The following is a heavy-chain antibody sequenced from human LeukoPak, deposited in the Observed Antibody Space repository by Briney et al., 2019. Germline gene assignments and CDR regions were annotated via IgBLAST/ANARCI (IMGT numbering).Heavy chain of an antibody. J-gene: IGHJ4*02. CDR2: FYYSGYT. CDR3: ARHDL. CDR1: GGSTSSSGYY. V-gene: IGHV4-39*01. Sequence: SETLSLTCTVSGGSTSSSGYYWGWIRQPPGKGLEWIVSFYYSGYTYYNPSLKSRVTISVDTSKNHFSLRVNSVTAADTAVYYCARHDLWGQGTLVTVSS.